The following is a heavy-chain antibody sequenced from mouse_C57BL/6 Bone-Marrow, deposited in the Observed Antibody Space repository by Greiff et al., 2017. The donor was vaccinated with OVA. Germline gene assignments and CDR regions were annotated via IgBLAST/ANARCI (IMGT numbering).Heavy chain of an antibody. V-gene: IGHV1-53*01. CDR1: GYTFTSYW. J-gene: IGHJ2*01. CDR3: ARTVVASYYFDY. CDR2: INPSNGGT. Sequence: QVQLQQPGTELVKPRASVKLSCKASGYTFTSYWMHWVKQRPGQGLEWIGNINPSNGGTNYNEKFKSKATLTVDKSSSTAYMQLSSLTSEDSAVYYCARTVVASYYFDYWGQGTTLTVSS. D-gene: IGHD1-1*01.